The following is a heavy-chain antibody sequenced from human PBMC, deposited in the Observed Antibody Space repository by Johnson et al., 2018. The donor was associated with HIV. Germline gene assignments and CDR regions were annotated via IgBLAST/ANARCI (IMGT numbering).Heavy chain of an antibody. V-gene: IGHV3-30-3*01. J-gene: IGHJ3*02. CDR2: ISYDGSNK. D-gene: IGHD3-10*01. Sequence: VQLVESGGGVVRPGGSLRLSCAASGFTFSSYAMHWVRQAPGKGLEWVAVISYDGSNKYYADSVKGRFTISRDNSQNTLYLQMNSLRAEDTAVYYCARGSMVRGVIHAFDIWGQGTMVTVSS. CDR3: ARGSMVRGVIHAFDI. CDR1: GFTFSSYA.